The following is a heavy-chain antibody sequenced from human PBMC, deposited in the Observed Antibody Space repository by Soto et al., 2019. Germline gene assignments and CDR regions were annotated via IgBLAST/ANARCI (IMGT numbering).Heavy chain of an antibody. CDR1: GYTFTSYF. J-gene: IGHJ4*02. V-gene: IGHV1-46*01. CDR2: INSRGGST. D-gene: IGHD2-15*01. CDR3: ARVDCSDGSCYSVDY. Sequence: QVQLVQSGAEVKKPGASVNVSCKASGYTFTSYFMHWVRQAPGQGLEWMGIINSRGGSTSYAQKYQGRITVTRNPSTSAVYMELSSMTSEDTAVYYCARVDCSDGSCYSVDYWGQGTLVTVSS.